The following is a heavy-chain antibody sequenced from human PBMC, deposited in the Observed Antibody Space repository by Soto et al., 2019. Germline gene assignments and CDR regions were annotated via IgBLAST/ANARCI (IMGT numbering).Heavy chain of an antibody. Sequence: QVQLVQSGAEVRKPGASVTVSCRSSGDYFNDYYIHWVRQAPGQGFEWMGWINPNGGVTKYAQKFQGWVSMTRDTSIRTVNMQLSRLRSDDTAVYYCARESGGATATLDYSYFYMDVWGTGTTVTVSS. J-gene: IGHJ6*03. CDR2: INPNGGVT. CDR3: ARESGGATATLDYSYFYMDV. CDR1: GDYFNDYY. V-gene: IGHV1-2*04. D-gene: IGHD5-12*01.